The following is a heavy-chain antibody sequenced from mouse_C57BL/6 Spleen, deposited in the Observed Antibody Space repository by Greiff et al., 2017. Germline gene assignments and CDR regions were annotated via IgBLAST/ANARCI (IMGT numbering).Heavy chain of an antibody. CDR3: ARWAPITTVVADAMDY. Sequence: VQGVESGAELARPGASVKLSCKASGYTFTSYGISWVKQRTGQGLEWIGEIYPRSGNTYYNEKFKGKATLTADKSSSTAYMELRSLTSEDSAVYFCARWAPITTVVADAMDYWGQGTSVTVSS. CDR1: GYTFTSYG. D-gene: IGHD1-1*01. CDR2: IYPRSGNT. J-gene: IGHJ4*01. V-gene: IGHV1-81*01.